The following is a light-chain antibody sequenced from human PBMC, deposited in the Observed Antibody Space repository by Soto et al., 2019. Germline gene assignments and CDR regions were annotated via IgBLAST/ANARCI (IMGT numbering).Light chain of an antibody. V-gene: IGKV3-11*01. CDR1: QSISS. J-gene: IGKJ5*01. Sequence: EIVLTQSPVTLSLSPGERATLSCRASQSISSLVWYQQKPGQAPRLLIYDASNRATGIPARFSGSGSGTDFTLTISSLEPEDFAVYYCQQRSNWPPITFGQGTRLQIK. CDR3: QQRSNWPPIT. CDR2: DAS.